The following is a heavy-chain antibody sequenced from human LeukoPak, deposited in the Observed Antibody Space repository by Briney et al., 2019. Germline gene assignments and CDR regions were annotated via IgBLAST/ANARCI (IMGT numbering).Heavy chain of an antibody. V-gene: IGHV3-23*01. CDR3: SY. Sequence: GGSLRLSCAASGFTLGSYAMTWVRQAPGKGLEWVSDIGDSGATTYYADSVKGRFTISRDNSKNTLYLQMSSLRAEDTAVYYLSYWGQGTLVTVSS. J-gene: IGHJ4*02. D-gene: IGHD5/OR15-5a*01. CDR2: IGDSGATT. CDR1: GFTLGSYA.